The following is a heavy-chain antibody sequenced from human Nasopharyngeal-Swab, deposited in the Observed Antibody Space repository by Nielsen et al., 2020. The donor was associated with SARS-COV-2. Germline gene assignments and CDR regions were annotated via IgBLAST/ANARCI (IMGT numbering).Heavy chain of an antibody. D-gene: IGHD1-1*01. J-gene: IGHJ4*02. Sequence: GGSLRLSCQGSGYRFTSYWIGWVRQMPGKGLEWMGIIYPGDSDTRYSPSFQGQVTISADKSISTAYLQWSSLKASDTAMYYCARGQELGRNFDSWGQGTLVTVSS. CDR1: GYRFTSYW. CDR3: ARGQELGRNFDS. V-gene: IGHV5-51*01. CDR2: IYPGDSDT.